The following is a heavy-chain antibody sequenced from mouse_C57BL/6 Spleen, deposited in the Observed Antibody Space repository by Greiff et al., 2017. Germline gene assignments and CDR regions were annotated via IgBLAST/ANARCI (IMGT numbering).Heavy chain of an antibody. CDR3: ARGNQGYEGGFDD. V-gene: IGHV1-7*01. D-gene: IGHD2-14*01. CDR1: GYTFTSYW. Sequence: QVQLQQSGAELAKPGASVKLSCKASGYTFTSYWMHWVNQRPGQGLEWIGYINPSSGYTKYNQKFKDKATLPADKSSSTAYMQLSSLTYEDSAVYYCARGNQGYEGGFDDWGQGTTLTVSS. CDR2: INPSSGYT. J-gene: IGHJ2*01.